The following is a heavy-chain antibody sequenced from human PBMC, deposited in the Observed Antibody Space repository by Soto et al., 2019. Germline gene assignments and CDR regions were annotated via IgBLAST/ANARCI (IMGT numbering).Heavy chain of an antibody. CDR1: GYTFTSYG. Sequence: GASVKVSCKASGYTFTSYGISCVRQAPGQGLEWMGWLSAYNGNTNYAQKLQGRVTMTTDTSTSTAYMELRSLRSDDTAVYYCARDPLRARPAETYNWFDPWGQGTLVTVSS. D-gene: IGHD6-6*01. J-gene: IGHJ5*02. CDR2: LSAYNGNT. V-gene: IGHV1-18*01. CDR3: ARDPLRARPAETYNWFDP.